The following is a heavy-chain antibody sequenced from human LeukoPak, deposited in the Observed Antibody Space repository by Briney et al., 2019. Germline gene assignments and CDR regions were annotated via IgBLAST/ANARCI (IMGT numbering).Heavy chain of an antibody. V-gene: IGHV3-23*01. J-gene: IGHJ4*02. CDR1: GFTLSSYA. CDR3: AKAPVTTCRGAYCYPFDY. CDR2: ISDSGNT. Sequence: PGGSLRLSCEASGFTLSSYAMSWVRQAPGKGLEWVSAISDSGNTYHADSVKGRFTISRDSSKNTLFLQMNRLRPEDAAVYYCAKAPVTTCRGAYCYPFDYWGQGTLVTVSS. D-gene: IGHD2-21*01.